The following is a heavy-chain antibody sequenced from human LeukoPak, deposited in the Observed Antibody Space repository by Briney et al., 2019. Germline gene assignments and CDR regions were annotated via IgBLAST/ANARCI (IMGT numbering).Heavy chain of an antibody. CDR1: GFTFSSYA. D-gene: IGHD2-15*01. CDR2: ISDSGGST. CDR3: AKVHDLGGSNKPFDY. V-gene: IGHV3-23*01. Sequence: GGSLRLSCAASGFTFSSYAMSWVRQAPGKGLEWVSEISDSGGSTSYADSVKGRFTISRDNSKSALFLQMNSLRADDTAVYYCAKVHDLGGSNKPFDYRGQGTLVTVSS. J-gene: IGHJ4*02.